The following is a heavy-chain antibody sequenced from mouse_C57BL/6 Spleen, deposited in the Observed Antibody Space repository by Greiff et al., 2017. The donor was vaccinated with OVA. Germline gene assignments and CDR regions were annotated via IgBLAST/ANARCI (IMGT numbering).Heavy chain of an antibody. CDR1: GYAFSSYW. V-gene: IGHV1-80*01. D-gene: IGHD4-1*01. J-gene: IGHJ2*01. CDR3: ARITGTKGYYFDY. Sequence: QVQLQQSGAELVKPGASVKISCKASGYAFSSYWMNWVKQRPGKGLEWIGQIYPGDGDTNYNGKFKGKATLTADKSSSTAYMQLSSLTSEDSAVYFGARITGTKGYYFDYWGQGTTLTVSS. CDR2: IYPGDGDT.